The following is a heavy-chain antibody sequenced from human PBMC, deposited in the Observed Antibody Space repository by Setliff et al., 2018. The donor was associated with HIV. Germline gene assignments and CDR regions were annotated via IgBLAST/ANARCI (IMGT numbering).Heavy chain of an antibody. J-gene: IGHJ5*01. CDR2: IHYTGSN. Sequence: SETLSLTCTVSGGSVTSGGHYWSWIRQQPGKAPEWIGYIHYTGSNFYNPSLTDRLTISVDTSKNQFALKLSYVTAADTAVYYCARGGNSRAAWFDSWGQGTLVTVSS. D-gene: IGHD5-12*01. CDR1: GGSVTSGGHY. CDR3: ARGGNSRAAWFDS. V-gene: IGHV4-31*02.